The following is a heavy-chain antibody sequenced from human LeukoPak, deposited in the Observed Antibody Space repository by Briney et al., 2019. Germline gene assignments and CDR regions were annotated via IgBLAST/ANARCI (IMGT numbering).Heavy chain of an antibody. CDR1: GFTFSSYG. V-gene: IGHV3-33*01. D-gene: IGHD6-13*01. Sequence: GGSLRLSCAASGFTFSSYGMPWVRQAPGKGLEWVAVIWYDGSNKYYADSVKGRFTISRDNSKNTLYLQMNSLRAEDTAVYYCARESLIAAAGGGYYFDYWGQGTLVTVSS. CDR3: ARESLIAAAGGGYYFDY. J-gene: IGHJ4*02. CDR2: IWYDGSNK.